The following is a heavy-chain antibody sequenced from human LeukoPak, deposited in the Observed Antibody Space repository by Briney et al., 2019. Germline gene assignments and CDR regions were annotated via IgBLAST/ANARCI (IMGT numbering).Heavy chain of an antibody. V-gene: IGHV1-3*01. Sequence: ASVKVSCKASGYTFTSYAMHWVRQAPGLRLEWMGWINAGNGNTKYSQKFQGRVTITRDTSASTAYMELSSLRSEDTAVYYCARIGSPYSSLAWFDPWGQGTLVTVSS. CDR1: GYTFTSYA. D-gene: IGHD6-19*01. CDR3: ARIGSPYSSLAWFDP. CDR2: INAGNGNT. J-gene: IGHJ5*02.